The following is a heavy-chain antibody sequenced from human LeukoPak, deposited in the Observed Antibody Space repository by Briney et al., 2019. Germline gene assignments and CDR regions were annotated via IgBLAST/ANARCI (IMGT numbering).Heavy chain of an antibody. J-gene: IGHJ4*02. V-gene: IGHV3-21*01. CDR1: GFTFSSYS. CDR3: ARSTSDIVVVVAGGGFDY. D-gene: IGHD2-15*01. Sequence: PGGSLRLSCAASGFTFSSYSMNWVRQAPGKGLEWVSSISSSSSYIYYADSVKGRFTISRDNAKNSPYLQMNSLRAEDTAVYYCARSTSDIVVVVAGGGFDYWGQGTLVTVSS. CDR2: ISSSSSYI.